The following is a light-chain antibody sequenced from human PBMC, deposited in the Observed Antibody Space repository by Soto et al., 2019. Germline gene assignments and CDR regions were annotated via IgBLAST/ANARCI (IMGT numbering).Light chain of an antibody. Sequence: EVVLTQSPDTLSLSPGETATRSCRASQSVDRYVDWYQQKVGQAPRLLIYDAYTRATGVGARFAGSGSAKDFSLTSTSLEPEDFAVYYCQQRAKWPSTFGPGTKVEMK. CDR3: QQRAKWPST. J-gene: IGKJ2*02. CDR1: QSVDRY. V-gene: IGKV3-11*01. CDR2: DAY.